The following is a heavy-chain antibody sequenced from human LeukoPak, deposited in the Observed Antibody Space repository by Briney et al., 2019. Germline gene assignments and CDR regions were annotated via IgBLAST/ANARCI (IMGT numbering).Heavy chain of an antibody. CDR1: GFTFSSYE. V-gene: IGHV3-48*03. D-gene: IGHD1-7*01. Sequence: PGGSLRLSCAASGFTFSSYEMNWVRQAPGKGLEWVSYISSSGSTIYYADSVKGRFTISRDNAENSLHLQMNSLRAEDTAVYYCARERNYIAFDYWGQGTLVTVSS. CDR2: ISSSGSTI. CDR3: ARERNYIAFDY. J-gene: IGHJ4*02.